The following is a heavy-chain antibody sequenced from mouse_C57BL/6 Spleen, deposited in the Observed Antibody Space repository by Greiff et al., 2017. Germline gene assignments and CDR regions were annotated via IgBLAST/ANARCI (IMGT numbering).Heavy chain of an antibody. CDR2: ISGGGGNP. J-gene: IGHJ1*03. V-gene: IGHV5-9*01. CDR3: ARRGYGSSYGYFDV. D-gene: IGHD1-1*01. CDR1: GFTFRSST. Sequence: EVQGVESGGGLVKPGGSLKLSCAASGFTFRSSTMSWVRQTPEKRLEWVATISGGGGNPYSPDSVKGRFTISRDNAKNTLYLQMSSLRSEDTALYYCARRGYGSSYGYFDVWGTGTTGTVSS.